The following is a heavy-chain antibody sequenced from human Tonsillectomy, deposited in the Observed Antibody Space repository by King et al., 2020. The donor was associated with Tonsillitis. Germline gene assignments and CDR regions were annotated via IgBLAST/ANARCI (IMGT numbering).Heavy chain of an antibody. CDR1: GFTFSTYA. CDR2: ISYDGSEK. CDR3: ASTVDDYGDYAEFDI. D-gene: IGHD4-17*01. J-gene: IGHJ3*02. Sequence: VQLVESGGGVVQPGRSLRLSCAASGFTFSTYAMHWVRQAPGKGLEWVAVISYDGSEKYYADSVKGRFTISRDNSKNTLYLQMNSLRAEDTAVYYCASTVDDYGDYAEFDIWGQGTMVTVSS. V-gene: IGHV3-30*04.